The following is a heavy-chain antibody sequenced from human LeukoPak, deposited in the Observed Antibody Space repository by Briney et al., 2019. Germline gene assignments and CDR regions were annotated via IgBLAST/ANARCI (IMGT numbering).Heavy chain of an antibody. CDR1: GFTFTGYY. J-gene: IGHJ4*02. D-gene: IGHD3-9*01. V-gene: IGHV1-2*02. CDR2: INPNSGDT. CDR3: ARPVLRYFDWQNFFDY. Sequence: ASVKVSCKASGFTFTGYYIHWVRQAPGQGLEWMGWINPNSGDTNYAQRFQGRVTMTADTSISTVYMELSSLRSDDTAVYFRARPVLRYFDWQNFFDYWGQGTQVTVSS.